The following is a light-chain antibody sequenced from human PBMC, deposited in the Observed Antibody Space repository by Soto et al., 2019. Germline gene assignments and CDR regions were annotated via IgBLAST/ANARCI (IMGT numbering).Light chain of an antibody. V-gene: IGKV3-15*01. Sequence: EIIMTQSPATLSVSPGERVTLSCRASQGVGSTLAWYRQQPGQAPRLLISDASTRATGIPARFSGSGSGTEFTLTISGLQPDDFATYYCQQYNSYSVTFGQGTKVDIK. CDR3: QQYNSYSVT. CDR1: QGVGST. CDR2: DAS. J-gene: IGKJ1*01.